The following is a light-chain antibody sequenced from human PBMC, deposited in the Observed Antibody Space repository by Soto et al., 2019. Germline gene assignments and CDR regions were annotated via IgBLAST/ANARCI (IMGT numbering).Light chain of an antibody. Sequence: QSALTQPASVSGSPGQSITISCTGTSSDVGTYNYVSWYQQHPGKAPKLMIYDVSNRPSGVSDRFSGSKSGNTASLTISGLQAEDDADYYCSSYTSSSTLYVFGTGTKLTVL. CDR1: SSDVGTYNY. J-gene: IGLJ1*01. CDR3: SSYTSSSTLYV. V-gene: IGLV2-14*03. CDR2: DVS.